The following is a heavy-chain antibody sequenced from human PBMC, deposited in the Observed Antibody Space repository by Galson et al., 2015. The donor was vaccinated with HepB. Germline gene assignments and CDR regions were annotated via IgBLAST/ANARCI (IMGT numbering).Heavy chain of an antibody. Sequence: SLRLSCATSGFTFTDYWMHWVRQVPGKGLVWVSRIDIDGSSTTYTDSVKGRFTISRDNAKNTVFLQMNSLRAEDTAVYYCVSGAPNFGVGYWGRGTVVSVSS. V-gene: IGHV3-74*01. CDR1: GFTFTDYW. CDR2: IDIDGSST. J-gene: IGHJ4*02. D-gene: IGHD3-10*01. CDR3: VSGAPNFGVGY.